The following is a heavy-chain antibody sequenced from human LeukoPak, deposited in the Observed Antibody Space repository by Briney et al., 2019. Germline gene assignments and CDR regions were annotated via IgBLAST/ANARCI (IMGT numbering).Heavy chain of an antibody. CDR3: ARLRSDCSGGSCSHEYFQH. CDR1: GYSFTSYW. D-gene: IGHD2-15*01. J-gene: IGHJ1*01. V-gene: IGHV5-51*01. CDR2: IYPGDSDT. Sequence: GASLQISCKGSGYSFTSYWIGLVRQMPGKGLEWMGIIYPGDSDTRYSPSFQDQVTISADKSISTAYLQWSSLKASDTAMYYCARLRSDCSGGSCSHEYFQHWGQGTLVTVSS.